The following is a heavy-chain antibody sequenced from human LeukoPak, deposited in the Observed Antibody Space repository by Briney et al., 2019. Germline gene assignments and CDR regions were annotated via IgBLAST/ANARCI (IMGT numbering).Heavy chain of an antibody. D-gene: IGHD3-10*02. Sequence: PAGGSLRLSCAASGFTFSYYAMHWVRQAPGKGPEYVPGISTYGDSTYYANSVKGRFTISRDNSKNTLYLQMGSLRAEDMAVYYCARDIGYVSGWTFDYWGQGTLVTVSS. J-gene: IGHJ4*02. CDR3: ARDIGYVSGWTFDY. CDR1: GFTFSYYA. CDR2: ISTYGDST. V-gene: IGHV3-64*01.